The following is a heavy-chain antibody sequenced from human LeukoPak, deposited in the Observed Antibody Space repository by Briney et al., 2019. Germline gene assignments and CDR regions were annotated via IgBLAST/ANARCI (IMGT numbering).Heavy chain of an antibody. CDR3: ARDRDSSGYYFDY. D-gene: IGHD3-22*01. V-gene: IGHV4-59*01. CDR2: IYYSGST. CDR1: GGSISSYY. J-gene: IGHJ4*02. Sequence: SETLPLTCTVSGGSISSYYWSWIRQPPGKGLEWIGYIYYSGSTNYNPSLKSRVTISVDTSKNQFSLKLSSVTAADTAVYYCARDRDSSGYYFDYWGQGTLVTVSS.